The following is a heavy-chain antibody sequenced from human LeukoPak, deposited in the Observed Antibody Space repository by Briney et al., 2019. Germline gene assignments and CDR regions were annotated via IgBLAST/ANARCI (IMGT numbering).Heavy chain of an antibody. CDR2: ISSSGSYI. J-gene: IGHJ4*02. CDR1: AFTFSSYS. CDR3: ARDQMASCSGGSCYPYYFDY. Sequence: GGSLRLSCAASAFTFSSYSMNWVRQAPGKGLEWVSSISSSGSYIYYADSVKGRFTISRDNAKNSLYLQMNSLRAEDTAVYYCARDQMASCSGGSCYPYYFDYWGQGTLVTVSS. D-gene: IGHD2-15*01. V-gene: IGHV3-21*01.